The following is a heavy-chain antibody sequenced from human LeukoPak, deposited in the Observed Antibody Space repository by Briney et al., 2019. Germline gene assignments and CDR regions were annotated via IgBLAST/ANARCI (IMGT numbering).Heavy chain of an antibody. CDR2: ISAYNGNT. V-gene: IGHV1-18*01. CDR3: ARDRTIGYCSGGSCYFDY. D-gene: IGHD2-15*01. CDR1: GYTFTSYG. J-gene: IGHJ4*02. Sequence: ASVKVSCKASGYTFTSYGISWVRQAPGQGLEWMGWISAYNGNTNYAQKLQGSVTMTTDTSTSTAYMELRSLRSDDTAVYYCARDRTIGYCSGGSCYFDYWGQGTLVTVSS.